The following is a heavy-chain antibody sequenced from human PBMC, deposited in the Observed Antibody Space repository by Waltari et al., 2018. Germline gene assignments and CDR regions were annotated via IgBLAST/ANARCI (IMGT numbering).Heavy chain of an antibody. CDR2: ISSSSSYI. Sequence: EVQLVESGGGLVKPGGSLRLSCAASGFTFSSYSMNWVRQAPGKGLEWVSSISSSSSYIYYADSVKGRFTISRDNAKNSLYLQMNSLRAEDTAVYYCARDRRELPDYFDYWGQGTLVTVSS. D-gene: IGHD1-26*01. J-gene: IGHJ4*02. CDR3: ARDRRELPDYFDY. CDR1: GFTFSSYS. V-gene: IGHV3-21*01.